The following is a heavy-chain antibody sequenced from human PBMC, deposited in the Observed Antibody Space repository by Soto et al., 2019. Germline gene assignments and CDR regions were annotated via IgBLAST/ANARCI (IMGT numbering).Heavy chain of an antibody. Sequence: PSETLSLTCSVSGYSVSSSDYYWAWIRQPPGNGLEWIGSMLYSGLTYYNPSLKSRVTLSVDTAKTQFSVRLNSVTASDTAVYCCAPLSVSLSGPYGIHVWGQGTTVTVSS. CDR1: GYSVSSSDYY. CDR3: APLSVSLSGPYGIHV. CDR2: MLYSGLT. J-gene: IGHJ6*02. V-gene: IGHV4-39*01. D-gene: IGHD2-15*01.